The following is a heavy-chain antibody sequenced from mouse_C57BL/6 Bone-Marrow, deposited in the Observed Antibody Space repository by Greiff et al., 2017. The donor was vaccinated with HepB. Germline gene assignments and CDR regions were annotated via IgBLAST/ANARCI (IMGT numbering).Heavy chain of an antibody. CDR2: ISNLAYSI. CDR3: ARRGYGSSCAMDY. J-gene: IGHJ4*01. D-gene: IGHD1-1*01. Sequence: EVKLMESGGGLVQPGGSLKLSCAASGFTFSDYGMAWVRQAPRKGPEWVAFISNLAYSIYYTDTVKGRFTLSRENATNTLYLEMSSLRSEDTAMYYCARRGYGSSCAMDYWGQGTSVTVSS. CDR1: GFTFSDYG. V-gene: IGHV5-15*01.